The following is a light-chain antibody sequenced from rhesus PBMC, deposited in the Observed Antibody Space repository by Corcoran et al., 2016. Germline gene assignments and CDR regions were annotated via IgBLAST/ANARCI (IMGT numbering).Light chain of an antibody. CDR3: QHYYSTPYS. V-gene: IGKV1-25*01. J-gene: IGKJ2*01. CDR2: EAY. Sequence: DIQMTQSPSSLSASVGDRVTITCRASKGITNDLAWYQQKPGEIPKLLSYEAYRLQSGIPSRFSGIGSGTAFTLTISSLQPADFATYYCQHYYSTPYSFGQVTKVTIK. CDR1: KGITND.